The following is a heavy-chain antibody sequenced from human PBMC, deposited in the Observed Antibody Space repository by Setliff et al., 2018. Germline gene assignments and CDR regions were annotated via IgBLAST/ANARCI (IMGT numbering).Heavy chain of an antibody. J-gene: IGHJ4*02. D-gene: IGHD6-19*01. V-gene: IGHV1-18*01. CDR1: GYTFTSYG. CDR2: ISVYNGKT. CDR3: ARVTIAVAGYFDF. Sequence: ASVKVSCKASGYTFTSYGFSWVRQAPGQGLEWMGWISVYNGKTKYAHKFQGRVTMTSDTSTSTAYMELRSLRSDDTAVYYCARVTIAVAGYFDFWSQGTLVTVSS.